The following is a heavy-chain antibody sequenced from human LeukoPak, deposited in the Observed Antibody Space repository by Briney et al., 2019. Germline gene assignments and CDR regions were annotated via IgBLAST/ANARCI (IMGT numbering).Heavy chain of an antibody. CDR2: TWYEGSNK. CDR1: GFTFSRYG. CDR3: ARERGIAAAAAFDY. D-gene: IGHD6-13*01. J-gene: IGHJ4*02. Sequence: GGSLRLSCAASGFTFSRYGMHCVRQAPGEGLEWVAVTWYEGSNKYYADSVKGQFTISRDNSKNTLYLQMNSLRAEDTAVYYCARERGIAAAAAFDYWGQRTLVTASS. V-gene: IGHV3-33*01.